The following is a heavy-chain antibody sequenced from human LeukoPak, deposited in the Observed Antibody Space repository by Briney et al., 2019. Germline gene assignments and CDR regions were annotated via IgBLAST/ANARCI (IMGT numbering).Heavy chain of an antibody. CDR1: GYTLTELS. V-gene: IGHV1-24*01. D-gene: IGHD5-12*01. CDR3: ATDYSRGIVATHDDAFDI. J-gene: IGHJ3*02. Sequence: GASVKVSCTVSGYTLTELSMHWVRQAPGKGLEWMGGFDPEDGETIYAQKFQGRVTMTEDTSTDTAYMELSSLKSEDTAVHYCATDYSRGIVATHDDAFDIWGKGTMVTVSS. CDR2: FDPEDGET.